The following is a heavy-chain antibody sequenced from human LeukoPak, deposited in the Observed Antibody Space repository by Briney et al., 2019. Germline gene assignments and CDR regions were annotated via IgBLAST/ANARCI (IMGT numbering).Heavy chain of an antibody. CDR2: IYYSGST. CDR3: ARSIAALSAGFDP. V-gene: IGHV4-39*07. J-gene: IGHJ5*02. Sequence: SETLSLTCTVSGGSISSSSYYWGWIRQPPGKGLEWIGSIYYSGSTYYNPSLKSRVTISVDTSKNQFSLKLSSVTAADTAVYYCARSIAALSAGFDPWGQGTLVTVSS. D-gene: IGHD6-6*01. CDR1: GGSISSSSYY.